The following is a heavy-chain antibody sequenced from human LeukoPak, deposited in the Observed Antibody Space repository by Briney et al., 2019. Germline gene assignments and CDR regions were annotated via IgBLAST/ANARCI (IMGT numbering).Heavy chain of an antibody. V-gene: IGHV3-23*01. D-gene: IGHD6-19*01. CDR3: AKDEGSSGWYLALDY. CDR1: GFTFSSYA. J-gene: IGHJ4*02. Sequence: GGSLRLSCAASGFTFSSYAMSWVRQAPGKGLEWVSAISGSGGSTYYADSVKGRFTISRDNSKNTLYLQMNSLRAEDTAVYYCAKDEGSSGWYLALDYWGQGTLVTVSS. CDR2: ISGSGGST.